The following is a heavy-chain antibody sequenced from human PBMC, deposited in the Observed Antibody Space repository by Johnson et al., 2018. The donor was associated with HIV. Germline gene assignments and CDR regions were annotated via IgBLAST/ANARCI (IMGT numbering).Heavy chain of an antibody. J-gene: IGHJ3*02. CDR3: ARADGLVGDRAFDI. D-gene: IGHD1-26*01. V-gene: IGHV3-20*04. CDR2: ITRNGGST. CDR1: GFTFDDYG. Sequence: EVQLVESGGGVVRPGGSLRLSCAASGFTFDDYGMSWVRHVPGTGLEWVSGITRNGGSTGYADSGKGRCTISRDNAKNSLYLQMNGLRAEDTALYYCARADGLVGDRAFDIWGQGTMVTVSS.